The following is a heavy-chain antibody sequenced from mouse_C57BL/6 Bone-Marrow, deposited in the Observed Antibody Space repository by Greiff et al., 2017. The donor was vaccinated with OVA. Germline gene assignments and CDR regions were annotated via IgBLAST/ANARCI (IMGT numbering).Heavy chain of an antibody. CDR1: GYTFTSYG. CDR3: ARSVRMDY. J-gene: IGHJ4*01. V-gene: IGHV1-81*01. Sequence: VKLVESGAELARPGASVKLSCKASGYTFTSYGISWVKQRTGQGLEWIGEIYPRSGNTYYNEKFKGKATLTADKSSSTAYMELRSLTSEDSAVYFCARSVRMDYWGQGTSVTVSS. CDR2: IYPRSGNT.